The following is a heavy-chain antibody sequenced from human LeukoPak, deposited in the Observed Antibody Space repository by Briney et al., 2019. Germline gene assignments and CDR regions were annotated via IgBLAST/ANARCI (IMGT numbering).Heavy chain of an antibody. CDR3: AARGYSSGWCYFDY. V-gene: IGHV4-34*01. CDR1: GGSFSGYY. D-gene: IGHD6-19*01. Sequence: SSETLSLTCAVYGGSFSGYYWSWIRQPPGKWLEWIGEINHSGSTNYNPSLKSRVTISVDTSKNQFSLKLSSVTAADTAVYYCAARGYSSGWCYFDYWGQGALVTVSS. CDR2: INHSGST. J-gene: IGHJ4*02.